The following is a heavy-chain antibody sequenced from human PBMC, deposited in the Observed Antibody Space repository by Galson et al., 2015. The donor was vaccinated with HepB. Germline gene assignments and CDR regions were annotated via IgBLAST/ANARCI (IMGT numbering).Heavy chain of an antibody. V-gene: IGHV3-21*01. CDR1: GFTFSSYS. D-gene: IGHD1-26*01. CDR2: ISSSSSYI. J-gene: IGHJ4*02. CDR3: ARRLGGSYYGPPRGFDY. Sequence: SLRLSCAASGFTFSSYSMNWVRQAPGKGLEWVSSISSSSSYIYYADSVKGRFTISRDNAKNSLYLQMNSLRAEDTAVYYCARRLGGSYYGPPRGFDYWGQGTLVTVSS.